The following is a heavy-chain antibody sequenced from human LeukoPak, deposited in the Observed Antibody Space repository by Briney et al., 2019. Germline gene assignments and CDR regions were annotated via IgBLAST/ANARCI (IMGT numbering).Heavy chain of an antibody. J-gene: IGHJ4*02. V-gene: IGHV3-23*01. Sequence: PGGSLRLSCAASGFTFSSYAMSWVRQAPGKGLEWVSAISGSGGSTYYADSVKGRFTISRDNSKNTLYLQMNSLRAEDTAVYYCANTLGYSYGYNPYDYWGQGTLVTVSS. D-gene: IGHD5-18*01. CDR3: ANTLGYSYGYNPYDY. CDR2: ISGSGGST. CDR1: GFTFSSYA.